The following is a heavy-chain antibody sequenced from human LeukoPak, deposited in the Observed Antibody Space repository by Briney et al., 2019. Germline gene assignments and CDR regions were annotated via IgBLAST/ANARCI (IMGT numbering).Heavy chain of an antibody. CDR1: GFTFSSYA. CDR3: ARGTWELLSDY. D-gene: IGHD1-26*01. CDR2: ISSSSSYI. J-gene: IGHJ4*02. Sequence: GGSLRLSCAASGFTFSSYAMSWVRQAPGKGLEWVSSISSSSSYIYYADSVKGRFTISRDNAKNSLYLQMNSLRAEDTAVYYCARGTWELLSDYWGQGTLVTVSS. V-gene: IGHV3-21*01.